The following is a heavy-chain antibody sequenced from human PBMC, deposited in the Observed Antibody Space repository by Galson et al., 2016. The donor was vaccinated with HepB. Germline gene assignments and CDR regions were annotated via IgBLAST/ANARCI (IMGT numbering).Heavy chain of an antibody. V-gene: IGHV3-7*01. D-gene: IGHD1/OR15-1a*01. CDR3: ARDRESVCRTTHCQHLDRGLGV. J-gene: IGHJ6*04. CDR1: GFIFSNYW. Sequence: SLRLSCAASGFIFSNYWMTWVRQAPGKGLEWVATLRQDGSENFYVDSVKGRFTISRDNAKNSLHLQMNNLRPDDMGVYYCARDRESVCRTTHCQHLDRGLGVWGKGTTVTVSS. CDR2: LRQDGSEN.